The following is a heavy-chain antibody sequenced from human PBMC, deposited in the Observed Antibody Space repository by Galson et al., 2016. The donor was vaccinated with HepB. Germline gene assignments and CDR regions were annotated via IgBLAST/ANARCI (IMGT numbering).Heavy chain of an antibody. CDR2: ISYDGSKK. CDR3: AREGDLTASDI. J-gene: IGHJ3*02. CDR1: GFPFSSYG. V-gene: IGHV3-33*01. Sequence: SLRLSCAVSGFPFSSYGIHWVRQAPGKGLEWVAIISYDGSKKYNAESVKGRFTISGDNSKNTVYLQMNSLGIEDTAVYYCAREGDLTASDIWGQGTMVVVSS. D-gene: IGHD3-10*01.